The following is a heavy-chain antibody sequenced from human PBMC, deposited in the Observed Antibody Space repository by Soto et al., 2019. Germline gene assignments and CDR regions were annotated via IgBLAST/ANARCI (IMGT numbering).Heavy chain of an antibody. J-gene: IGHJ4*02. V-gene: IGHV4-59*01. CDR1: GGSISSYY. CDR3: ARVVLVGGGEPTRGGGEFDY. Sequence: PSETLSLTCTVSGGSISSYYWSWIRQPPGKGLEWIGYIYYSGSTNYNPSLKSRVTISVDTSKNQFSLKLSSVTAADTAVYYCARVVLVGGGEPTRGGGEFDYWGQGTLVTVSS. D-gene: IGHD2-2*01. CDR2: IYYSGST.